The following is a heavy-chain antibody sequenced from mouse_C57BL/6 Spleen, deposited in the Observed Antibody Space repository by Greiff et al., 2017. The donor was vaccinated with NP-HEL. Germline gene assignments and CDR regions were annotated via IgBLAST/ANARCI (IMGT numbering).Heavy chain of an antibody. Sequence: VQLQQSGAELVRPGTSVKMSCKASGYTFTNYWIGWAKQRPGHGLEWIGDIYPGGGYTNYNEKFKGKATLTADKSSSTAYMQFSSLTSEDSAIYYCAREGVYDGYSAWFAYWGQGTLVTVSA. CDR2: IYPGGGYT. J-gene: IGHJ3*01. CDR3: AREGVYDGYSAWFAY. D-gene: IGHD2-3*01. CDR1: GYTFTNYW. V-gene: IGHV1-63*01.